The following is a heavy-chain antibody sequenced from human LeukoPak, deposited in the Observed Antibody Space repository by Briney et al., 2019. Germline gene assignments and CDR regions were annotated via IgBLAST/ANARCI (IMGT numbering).Heavy chain of an antibody. Sequence: AETLSLTCTASGGSISSYDWSWIRQPAGKGLEWIGRIYTSGSTNYNASLKSRGTMSVDTSKNQFSLKLSSVTAADTAVYYCARGFGSYYVYFDYWGQGTLVTVSS. CDR2: IYTSGST. CDR3: ARGFGSYYVYFDY. V-gene: IGHV4-4*07. J-gene: IGHJ4*02. D-gene: IGHD1-26*01. CDR1: GGSISSYD.